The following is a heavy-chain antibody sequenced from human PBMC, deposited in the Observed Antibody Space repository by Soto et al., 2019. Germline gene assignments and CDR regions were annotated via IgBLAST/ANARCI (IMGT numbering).Heavy chain of an antibody. CDR2: ISAYNGNT. V-gene: IGHV1-18*01. CDR1: GYTFTSYG. J-gene: IGHJ6*02. D-gene: IGHD3-3*01. Sequence: ASVKVSCKASGYTFTSYGISWVRQAPGQGLEWMGWISAYNGNTNYAQKLQGRVTMTTDTSTSTAYMELRSLRSDDTAVYYCARVELRFLEWLSPKLYYYDYGMDVWG. CDR3: ARVELRFLEWLSPKLYYYDYGMDV.